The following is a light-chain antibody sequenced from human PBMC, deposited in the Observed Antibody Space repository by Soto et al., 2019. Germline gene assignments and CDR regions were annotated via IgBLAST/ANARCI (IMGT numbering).Light chain of an antibody. V-gene: IGKV3D-20*02. J-gene: IGKJ5*01. CDR2: GAS. Sequence: EVVLTQSPGTLSLSPGERATLSCRASQSVTNNYLAWYQQRPGLAPRLLIYGASTRTAGIPDRFTGSGSGTDFTLTISSLEPEDFAVYYCQQRSNWPITFGQGTRLEIK. CDR1: QSVTNNY. CDR3: QQRSNWPIT.